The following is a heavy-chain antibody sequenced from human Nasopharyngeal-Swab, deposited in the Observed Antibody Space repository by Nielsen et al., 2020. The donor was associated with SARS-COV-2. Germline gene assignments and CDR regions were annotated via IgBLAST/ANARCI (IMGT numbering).Heavy chain of an antibody. V-gene: IGHV5-10-1*01. J-gene: IGHJ5*02. D-gene: IGHD4-23*01. Sequence: VRQRPGKGLEWMGRIDPSDSYTNYSPSFQGHVTISADKSISTAYLQWSSLKASDTAMYYCATLTVGGNNWFDPWGQGTLVTVSS. CDR2: IDPSDSYT. CDR3: ATLTVGGNNWFDP.